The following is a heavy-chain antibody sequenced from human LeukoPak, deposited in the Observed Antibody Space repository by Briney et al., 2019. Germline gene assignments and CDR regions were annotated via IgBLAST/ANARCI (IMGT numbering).Heavy chain of an antibody. D-gene: IGHD1-1*01. V-gene: IGHV3-74*03. CDR2: INTDGTTT. CDR1: GFTFTNNC. CDR3: VRGAWIVGFTTGFDY. J-gene: IGHJ4*02. Sequence: PGGSLRLSCAASGFTFTNNCMHWVGQTLGKGLVWVSRINTDGTTTYADSVKGRFTISRDNAKNTLYLQMDSLRADDTAVYYCVRGAWIVGFTTGFDYWGQGALVTVSS.